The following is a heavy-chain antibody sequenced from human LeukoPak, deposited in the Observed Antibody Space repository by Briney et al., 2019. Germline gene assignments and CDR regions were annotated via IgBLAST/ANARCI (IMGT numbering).Heavy chain of an antibody. CDR3: ASDGAPAIAAAGESGFDP. CDR2: INPTSGGT. D-gene: IGHD6-13*01. V-gene: IGHV1-2*02. CDR1: GYTFTGYY. Sequence: ASVKVSCKASGYTFTGYYMHWVRQAPGQGLEWMGWINPTSGGTNYAQKFQGRVTMTRDTSISTAYMELSRLRSDDTAVYYCASDGAPAIAAAGESGFDPWGQGTLVTVSS. J-gene: IGHJ5*02.